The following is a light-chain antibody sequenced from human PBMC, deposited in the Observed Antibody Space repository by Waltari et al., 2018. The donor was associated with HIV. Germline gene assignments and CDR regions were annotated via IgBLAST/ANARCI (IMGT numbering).Light chain of an antibody. CDR2: DVS. J-gene: IGLJ3*02. CDR3: CSYAGTSTWV. V-gene: IGLV2-23*02. Sequence: QSALTQPASVSGSPGQPITISCTATSCHVRAYTYFSWYQQHPGKAPKLMIYDVSKRPAGVSIRFAGSKSGNTASVTISGLQAEDEADYYCCSYAGTSTWVFGGGTQLTVL. CDR1: SCHVRAYTY.